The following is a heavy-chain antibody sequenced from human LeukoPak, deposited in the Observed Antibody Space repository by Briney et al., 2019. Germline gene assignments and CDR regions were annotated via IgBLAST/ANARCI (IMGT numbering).Heavy chain of an antibody. Sequence: GGSLRLSCAASGFTFSSYSMNWVRQAPGKGLEWVSYISSSSSTIYYADSVKGRFTISRDNAKNSLYLQMNSLRAEDTAVYYCAREPYEGYCSTTSCYWNAFDIWGQGTMVTVSS. V-gene: IGHV3-48*01. D-gene: IGHD2-2*01. CDR1: GFTFSSYS. CDR3: AREPYEGYCSTTSCYWNAFDI. CDR2: ISSSSSTI. J-gene: IGHJ3*02.